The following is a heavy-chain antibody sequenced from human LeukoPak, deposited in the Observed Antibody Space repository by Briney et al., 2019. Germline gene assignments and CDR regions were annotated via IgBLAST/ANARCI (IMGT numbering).Heavy chain of an antibody. Sequence: PSETLSLTCTVSGGSISSYYWSWIRQPPGKGLEWIGYIYYSGSTNYNPSLKSRVTTSVDTSKNQFSLKLSSVTAADTAVYYCARHTNYYYDSSGYYPGDYYYGMDVWGQGTTVTVSS. V-gene: IGHV4-59*08. D-gene: IGHD3-22*01. J-gene: IGHJ6*02. CDR3: ARHTNYYYDSSGYYPGDYYYGMDV. CDR2: IYYSGST. CDR1: GGSISSYY.